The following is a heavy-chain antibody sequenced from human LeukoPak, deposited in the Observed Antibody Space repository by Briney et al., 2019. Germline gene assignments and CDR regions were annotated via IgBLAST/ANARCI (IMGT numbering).Heavy chain of an antibody. D-gene: IGHD5-18*01. J-gene: IGHJ5*02. CDR1: GYTFTGYY. V-gene: IGHV1-2*02. Sequence: GASVKVSCKASGYTFTGYYMHWVRQAPGQGLEWMGWINPNSGGTNYAQKFQGRVTMTRDTSISTAYMELSRLRSDDTAVYYCARGPGIQLWHNWFDPWGQGTLVTVSS. CDR3: ARGPGIQLWHNWFDP. CDR2: INPNSGGT.